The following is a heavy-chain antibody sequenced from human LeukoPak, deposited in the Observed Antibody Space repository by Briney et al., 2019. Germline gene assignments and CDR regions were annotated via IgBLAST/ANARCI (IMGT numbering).Heavy chain of an antibody. CDR3: ARGGDDGRPYYYYGMDV. J-gene: IGHJ6*02. V-gene: IGHV3-48*01. CDR1: GFTFSAFN. D-gene: IGHD1-1*01. Sequence: GGSLRLSCVASGFTFSAFNMNWVRQAPGKGLEWIAHISSSSISIYYADSVKGRFTISRDNSKNTLYLQMNSLRAEDTAVYYCARGGDDGRPYYYYGMDVWGQGTTVTVSS. CDR2: ISSSSISI.